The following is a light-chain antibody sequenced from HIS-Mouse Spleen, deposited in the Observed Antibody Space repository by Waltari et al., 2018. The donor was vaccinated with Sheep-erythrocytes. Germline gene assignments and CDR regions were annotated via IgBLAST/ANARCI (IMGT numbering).Light chain of an antibody. V-gene: IGLV2-11*01. CDR2: DVS. CDR3: CSYAGSYNHV. Sequence: QSALTQPRSVSGSPGQSVTISCTGTSSDVGGYNYVSWYQQHPGTAPKLMIYDVSKRPSGVPDRFSGSKSGNPASLTISGLQAEDEADYYCCSYAGSYNHVFATGTKVTVL. J-gene: IGLJ1*01. CDR1: SSDVGGYNY.